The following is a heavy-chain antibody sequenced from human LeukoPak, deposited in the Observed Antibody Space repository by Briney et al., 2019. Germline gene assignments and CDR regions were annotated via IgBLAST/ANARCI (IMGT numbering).Heavy chain of an antibody. Sequence: SETLSLTCTVSGGSISSYYWSWIRQPPGKGLEWLGCFYHSEHTSYNPSLKSRVTISVDTSKNQFSLRLTSVTTADTAIYYCTRDGSSRSLATWGQGTLVTVSS. CDR2: FYHSEHT. CDR1: GGSISSYY. CDR3: TRDGSSRSLAT. J-gene: IGHJ5*02. V-gene: IGHV4-59*01. D-gene: IGHD6-6*01.